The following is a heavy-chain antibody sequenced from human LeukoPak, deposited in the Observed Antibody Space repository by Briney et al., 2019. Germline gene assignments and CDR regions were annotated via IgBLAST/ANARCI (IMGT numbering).Heavy chain of an antibody. J-gene: IGHJ4*02. CDR2: IKSRTGGGTT. V-gene: IGHV3-15*01. CDR1: GFTFSNAW. CDR3: TTDGAGVLRYFDWLSFDY. D-gene: IGHD3-9*01. Sequence: GGSLRLSCAASGFTFSNAWMSWVRQAPGKGLEWVGRIKSRTGGGTTDYAAPVKGRFTISRDDSKNTLYLQMNSLKTEDTAVYYCTTDGAGVLRYFDWLSFDYWGQGTLVTVSS.